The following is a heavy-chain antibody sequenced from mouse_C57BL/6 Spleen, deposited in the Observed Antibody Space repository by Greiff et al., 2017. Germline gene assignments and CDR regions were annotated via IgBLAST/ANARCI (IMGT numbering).Heavy chain of an antibody. V-gene: IGHV1-80*01. Sequence: VQLQQSGAELVKPGASVKISCKASGYAFSSYWMNWVKQRPGKGLEWIGQIYPGDGDTNYNGKFKGKATLTVDKSSSTAYMQLSSLTSEDSAVYFCARGAGSSGYVLAYWGQGTLVTVSA. CDR1: GYAFSSYW. CDR2: IYPGDGDT. D-gene: IGHD3-2*02. CDR3: ARGAGSSGYVLAY. J-gene: IGHJ3*01.